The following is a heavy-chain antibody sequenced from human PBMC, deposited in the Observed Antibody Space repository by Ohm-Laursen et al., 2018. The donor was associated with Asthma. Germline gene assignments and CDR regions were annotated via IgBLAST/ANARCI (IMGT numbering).Heavy chain of an antibody. J-gene: IGHJ4*02. CDR3: AREYYDFWSGYPYYFDY. Sequence: SLRLSCSASGYTFSRYSIHWVRQIPGKGLEWVASISTASSFIYYADSVRGRFTISRDNAKNSLYLQMNSLGAEDTAVYYCAREYYDFWSGYPYYFDYWGQGTLVTVSS. CDR2: ISTASSFI. V-gene: IGHV3-21*01. CDR1: GYTFSRYS. D-gene: IGHD3-3*01.